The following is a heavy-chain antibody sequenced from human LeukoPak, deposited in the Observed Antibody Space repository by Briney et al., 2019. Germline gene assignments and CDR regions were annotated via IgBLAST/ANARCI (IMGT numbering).Heavy chain of an antibody. CDR3: AKDMGGTSFAFDI. CDR2: ISGSGGST. D-gene: IGHD1-1*01. CDR1: GFTFNNFA. J-gene: IGHJ3*02. V-gene: IGHV3-23*01. Sequence: GGSLRLSCAASGFTFNNFAMSWVRRAPGKGLEWVSSISGSGGSTYYADSVRGRFTISRDNSKNTLYLQMNSLRAEDTAVYYCAKDMGGTSFAFDIWGQGTMVTVSS.